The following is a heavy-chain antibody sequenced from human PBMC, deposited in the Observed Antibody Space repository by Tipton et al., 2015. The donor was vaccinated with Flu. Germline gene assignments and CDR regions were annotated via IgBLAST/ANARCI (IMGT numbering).Heavy chain of an antibody. V-gene: IGHV3-53*01. D-gene: IGHD3-22*01. Sequence: SLRLSCAASGFTVSSNYMSWVRQAPGKGLEWVSIIYSGGNTYYADSVKGRFTISRDNSKNTLYLQMSSLRAEDTAVYYCARDRNYYDSRNYYWYFDLWGRGTLVTVSS. CDR1: GFTVSSNY. CDR3: ARDRNYYDSRNYYWYFDL. J-gene: IGHJ2*01. CDR2: IYSGGNT.